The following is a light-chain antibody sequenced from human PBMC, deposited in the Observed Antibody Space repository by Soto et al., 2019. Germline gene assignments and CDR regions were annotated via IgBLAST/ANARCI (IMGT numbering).Light chain of an antibody. Sequence: DIQMTQFPSTLSASVGDRVTITCRASESIGSWLAWYQQKPGKAPNLLTYKASSLESGVPSRFSGSGSGTEFTLTINCVQPDDFANYYCLQYHSYSMYTFGQGTKLEIK. CDR3: LQYHSYSMYT. J-gene: IGKJ2*01. CDR2: KAS. CDR1: ESIGSW. V-gene: IGKV1-5*03.